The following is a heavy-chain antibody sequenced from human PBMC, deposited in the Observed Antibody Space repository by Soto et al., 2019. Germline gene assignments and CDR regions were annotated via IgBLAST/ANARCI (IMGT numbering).Heavy chain of an antibody. CDR1: GYTFTSYA. J-gene: IGHJ6*02. CDR3: ARWTYYYGMDV. CDR2: INAGNGNT. V-gene: IGHV1-3*01. Sequence: GASGKVSCKASGYTFTSYAMHCERQAPGQRLEWMGWINAGNGNTKYSQKFQGRVTITRDTSASTAYMELSSLRSEDTAVYYCARWTYYYGMDVWGQGTTVTVSS.